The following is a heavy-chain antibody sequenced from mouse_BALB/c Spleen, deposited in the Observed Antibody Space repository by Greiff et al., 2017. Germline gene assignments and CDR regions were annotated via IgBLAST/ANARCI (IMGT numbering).Heavy chain of an antibody. CDR2: IYPYNGGT. V-gene: IGHV1S29*02. Sequence: EVQLQQSGPELVKPGASVKISCKASGYTFTDYNMHWVKQSHGKSLEWIGYIYPYNGGTGYNQKFKSKATLTVDNSSSTAYMELRSLTSEDSAVYYCARSGVRRIYYAMDYWGQGTSVTVSS. CDR1: GYTFTDYN. CDR3: ARSGVRRIYYAMDY. J-gene: IGHJ4*01. D-gene: IGHD2-14*01.